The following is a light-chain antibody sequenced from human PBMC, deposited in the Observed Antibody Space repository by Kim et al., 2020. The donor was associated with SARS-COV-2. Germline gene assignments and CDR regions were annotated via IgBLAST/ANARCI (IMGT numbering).Light chain of an antibody. V-gene: IGKV1-27*01. CDR1: HGNSNY. J-gene: IGKJ4*01. CDR2: AAA. Sequence: SGGDRVTITFRASHGNSNYLAWYQQKPGKGPKLLIYAAATLQSGVPSRFSGSGSGTDFTLSITSLQPEDAATYYCQNYNSLPALSFGGGTKVDIK. CDR3: QNYNSLPALS.